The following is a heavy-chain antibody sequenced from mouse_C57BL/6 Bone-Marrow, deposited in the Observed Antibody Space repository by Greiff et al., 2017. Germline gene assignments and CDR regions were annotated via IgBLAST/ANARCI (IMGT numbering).Heavy chain of an antibody. Sequence: QVTLKVSGPGILQPSQTLSLTCSFSGFSLSTFGMGVGWIRQPSGKGLEWLAHIWWDDDKSYNPALKSRLTISKDTSKNQVFLKIANVDTADTATYYCARRYYYGSRYYAMDYWGQGTSVTVSS. CDR2: IWWDDDK. V-gene: IGHV8-8*01. D-gene: IGHD1-1*01. J-gene: IGHJ4*01. CDR3: ARRYYYGSRYYAMDY. CDR1: GFSLSTFGMG.